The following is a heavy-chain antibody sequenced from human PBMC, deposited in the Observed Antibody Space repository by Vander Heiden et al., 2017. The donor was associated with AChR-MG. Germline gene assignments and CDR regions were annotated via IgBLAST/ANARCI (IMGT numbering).Heavy chain of an antibody. V-gene: IGHV3-11*01. D-gene: IGHD1-26*01. CDR2: MSSSGSTI. CDR3: ARTLVGDTPPHFDY. Sequence: QVQPVESGGGLVMHGGSLRISCAASGFTFGDYYISCVRQVPGKGLEWVSYMSSSGSTIYYADSVKGRFTISRDNAKNSLYLQMNSLRAEDTAVYYCARTLVGDTPPHFDYWGQGTLVTVSS. J-gene: IGHJ4*02. CDR1: GFTFGDYY.